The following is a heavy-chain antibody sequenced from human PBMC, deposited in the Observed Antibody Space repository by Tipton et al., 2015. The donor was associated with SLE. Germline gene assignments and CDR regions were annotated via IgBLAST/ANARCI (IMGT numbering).Heavy chain of an antibody. J-gene: IGHJ5*02. CDR1: GGSISSSSYY. Sequence: TLSLTCTVSGGSISSSSYYWGWIRQPPGEGLEWIGSIYYSGSTYYNPSLKSRVTISVDTSKNQFSLKLSSVTAADTAVYYCARRIAAAGTAYNWFDPWGQGTLVTGSS. V-gene: IGHV4-39*01. CDR2: IYYSGST. D-gene: IGHD6-13*01. CDR3: ARRIAAAGTAYNWFDP.